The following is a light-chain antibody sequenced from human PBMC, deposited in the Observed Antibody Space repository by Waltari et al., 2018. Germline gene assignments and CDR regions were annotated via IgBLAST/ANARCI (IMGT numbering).Light chain of an antibody. CDR2: EGN. CDR3: YSYAGSGTWV. J-gene: IGLJ3*02. CDR1: SSAVGTYNF. V-gene: IGLV2-23*01. Sequence: QSALTQPASVSGSPGQSITISCTGTSSAVGTYNFSSWYQQNPGKAPKPMIYEGNKRPSGVSNRFSGSKAGNTASLTISGLQAEDEADYYCYSYAGSGTWVFGGGTKLTVL.